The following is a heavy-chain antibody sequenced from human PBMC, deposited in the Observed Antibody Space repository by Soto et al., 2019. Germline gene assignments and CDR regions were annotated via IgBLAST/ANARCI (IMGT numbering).Heavy chain of an antibody. J-gene: IGHJ6*04. V-gene: IGHV4-4*02. D-gene: IGHD3-3*01. CDR1: GGSISSSNW. CDR2: IYHSGST. Sequence: SSETLSLTCAVSGGSISSSNWWSWVRRPQGKGLKWIGEIYHSGSTNYNPNGGSTNYAQKFQGRVTMTRDTSTCTVYMELSSLRSVYSAVYFCARAHPYYDFWSGSFAPVVDVWGKGTTVTVSS. CDR3: ARAHPYYDFWSGSFAPVVDV.